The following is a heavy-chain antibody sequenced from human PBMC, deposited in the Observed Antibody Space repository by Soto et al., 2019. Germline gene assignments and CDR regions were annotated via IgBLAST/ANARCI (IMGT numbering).Heavy chain of an antibody. CDR3: ARLYSYGYGGY. J-gene: IGHJ4*02. V-gene: IGHV4-39*01. D-gene: IGHD5-18*01. CDR2: IYYSGST. CDR1: GGSISSSSYY. Sequence: QLQLQESGPGLVKPSETLSLTCTVSGGSISSSSYYWGWIRQPPGKGLEWIGSIYYSGSTYYNPSLKSRVTISVDTSKNQFSLKLSSVTAADTAVYYCARLYSYGYGGYWGQGTLVTVSS.